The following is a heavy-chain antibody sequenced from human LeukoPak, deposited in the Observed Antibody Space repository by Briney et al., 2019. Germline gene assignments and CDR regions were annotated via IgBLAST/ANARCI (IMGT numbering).Heavy chain of an antibody. CDR3: VSDTALGY. CDR1: GFTFSNYW. V-gene: IGHV3-74*01. D-gene: IGHD5-18*01. Sequence: GGSLRLSCAASGFTFSNYWMHWVRHAPGKGLVWVSRIKTDGSSTFYAGSVKGRFTISRDNAKNTMYLQMNSLRVEDTAVYYCVSDTALGYWGQGTLVTVSS. J-gene: IGHJ4*02. CDR2: IKTDGSST.